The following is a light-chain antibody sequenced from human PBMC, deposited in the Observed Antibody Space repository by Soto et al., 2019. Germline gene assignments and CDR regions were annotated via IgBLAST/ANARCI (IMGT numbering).Light chain of an antibody. J-gene: IGLJ2*01. CDR1: SSNIGDNY. V-gene: IGLV1-51*01. CDR2: DNN. Sequence: QSVLTQPPSVFAAPGQKVTISCSGSSSNIGDNYVSWYQQLPGTAPKLLIYDNNSRPSGIPDRFSGSKSGTSATLAITGLQTGDEADYYCETWDSSQSAVVFGGGTKVTVL. CDR3: ETWDSSQSAVV.